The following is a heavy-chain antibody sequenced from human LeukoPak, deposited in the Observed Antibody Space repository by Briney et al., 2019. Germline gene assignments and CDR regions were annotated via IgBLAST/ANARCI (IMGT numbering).Heavy chain of an antibody. V-gene: IGHV3-33*01. CDR3: ARAGGFFDWYFDY. J-gene: IGHJ4*02. CDR1: GFTFSSYG. Sequence: PGRSLRLSCAASGFTFSSYGMHWVRQAPGKGLEWVAVIWYDGSNKYYADSVKGRFTISRDNSKNTLYLQMNSLRAEHTAVYYCARAGGFFDWYFDYWGQGTLVTVSS. CDR2: IWYDGSNK. D-gene: IGHD3-9*01.